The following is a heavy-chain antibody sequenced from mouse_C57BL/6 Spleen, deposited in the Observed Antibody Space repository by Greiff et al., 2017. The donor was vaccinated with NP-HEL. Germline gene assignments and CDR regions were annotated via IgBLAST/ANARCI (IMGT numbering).Heavy chain of an antibody. J-gene: IGHJ2*01. Sequence: QVQLKQSGAELVKPGASVKVSCKASGYTFPSYWMPWVKQRPGQGLEWIGRIHPSDSDTNYNQKFKGKATLTVDKSSSTAYMQLSSRTSEDSAVYYCAIRVIYYDSFDYWGQGTTLTVSS. CDR2: IHPSDSDT. V-gene: IGHV1-74*01. D-gene: IGHD2-4*01. CDR3: AIRVIYYDSFDY. CDR1: GYTFPSYW.